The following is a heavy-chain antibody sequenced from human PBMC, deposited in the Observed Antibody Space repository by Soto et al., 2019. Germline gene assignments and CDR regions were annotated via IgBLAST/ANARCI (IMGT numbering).Heavy chain of an antibody. CDR3: ARGSSGDKVDY. CDR2: IYNTGST. J-gene: IGHJ4*02. D-gene: IGHD1-26*01. V-gene: IGHV4-30-4*01. CDR1: GGSISSADYY. Sequence: QVQLQEPGPRLVEPSQTLSLTCTVSGGSISSADYYWSWIRQPPGTGLEWIGHIYNTGSTYSNPSLQSRVTISVDTSKNQLSLKLSSVTAADTAVYCCARGSSGDKVDYRGQGTLVTVYS.